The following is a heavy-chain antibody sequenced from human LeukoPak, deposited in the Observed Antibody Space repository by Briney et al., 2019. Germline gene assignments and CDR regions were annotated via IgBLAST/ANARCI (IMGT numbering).Heavy chain of an antibody. D-gene: IGHD6-19*01. Sequence: SETLSLTCTVSGGSISSYYWSWIRQPPGKGLEWIGYIYYSGSTNYNPSLKSRVTISVDTSKNQFSLKLSSVTAADTAVYYCASTDSSGWYGVDYWGQGTLVTLSS. CDR1: GGSISSYY. CDR2: IYYSGST. J-gene: IGHJ4*02. CDR3: ASTDSSGWYGVDY. V-gene: IGHV4-59*01.